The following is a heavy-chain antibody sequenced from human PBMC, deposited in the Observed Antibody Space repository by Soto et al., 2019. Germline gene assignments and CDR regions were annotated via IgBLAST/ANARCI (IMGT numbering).Heavy chain of an antibody. Sequence: SVSNAWMNCVRQAQGKGLEWVGRIKSKTDGGTRDYAARVKGRFTISRDDSKNTLYLQMNSLKTEDTAVYYCTTDPEMATVDYWGQGTLVTVSS. J-gene: IGHJ4*02. V-gene: IGHV3-15*07. CDR3: TTDPEMATVDY. CDR2: IKSKTDGGTR. CDR1: SVSNAW.